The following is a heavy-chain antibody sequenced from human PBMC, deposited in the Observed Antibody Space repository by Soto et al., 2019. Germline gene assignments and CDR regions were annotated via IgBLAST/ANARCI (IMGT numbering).Heavy chain of an antibody. V-gene: IGHV3-23*01. CDR3: AKDRGDFWSGYYAGFDY. J-gene: IGHJ4*02. D-gene: IGHD3-3*01. CDR2: ISGSGGST. CDR1: GFTFSSYA. Sequence: PGGSLRLSCAASGFTFSSYAMSWVRQAPGKGLEWVSAISGSGGSTYYADSVKGRFTISRDNSKNTLYLQMNSLRAEDTAVYYCAKDRGDFWSGYYAGFDYWGQGTLVTVSS.